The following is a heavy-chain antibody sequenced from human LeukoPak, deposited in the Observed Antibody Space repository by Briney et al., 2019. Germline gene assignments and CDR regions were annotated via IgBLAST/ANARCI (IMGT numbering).Heavy chain of an antibody. J-gene: IGHJ6*03. V-gene: IGHV4-59*01. CDR2: IYYSGST. D-gene: IGHD6-13*01. Sequence: SETLSLTCTVSGGSITSYYWSWIRQPPGKGLECIGYIYYSGSTNYNPSLKSRVTILVDTSKNQFSLMLNSVTAADTAVYYCARGGGISHYYYYMDVWGKGTTVTISS. CDR1: GGSITSYY. CDR3: ARGGGISHYYYYMDV.